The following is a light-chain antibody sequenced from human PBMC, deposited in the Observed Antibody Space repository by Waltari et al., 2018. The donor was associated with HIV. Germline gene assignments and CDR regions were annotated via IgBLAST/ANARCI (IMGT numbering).Light chain of an antibody. V-gene: IGKV3-20*01. CDR2: GAS. CDR3: QQYGSSPIA. Sequence: ETVLTQSPGTLSLSPVERATLSCRASPSTISNYVAWYQQKPGPAPRLLIYGASKRATGIPDRFRGSGSGTDFTLTISRLEPEDFAVYYCQQYGSSPIAFGQGTRLEIK. CDR1: PSTISNY. J-gene: IGKJ5*01.